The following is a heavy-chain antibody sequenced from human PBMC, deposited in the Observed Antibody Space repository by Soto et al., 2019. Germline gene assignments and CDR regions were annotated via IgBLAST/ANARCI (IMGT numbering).Heavy chain of an antibody. D-gene: IGHD2-8*01. J-gene: IGHJ6*02. Sequence: GASVKVSCKASGYSFTDYHIHWVRQAPGQGLEWLGRINPKSGGTSTAQKFQGWVTMTRDRSISTVYMELTRLRSDDTAVYFCARGHSTDCSNGVCSFFYNHEMDVWGQET. CDR2: INPKSGGT. V-gene: IGHV1-2*04. CDR3: ARGHSTDCSNGVCSFFYNHEMDV. CDR1: GYSFTDYH.